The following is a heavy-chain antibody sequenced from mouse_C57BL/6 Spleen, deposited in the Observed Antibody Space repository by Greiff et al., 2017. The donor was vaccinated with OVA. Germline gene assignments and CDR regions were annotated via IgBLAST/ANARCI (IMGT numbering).Heavy chain of an antibody. Sequence: QVQLQQSGAELARPGASVKMSCKASGYTFTSYTMHWVKQRPGRGLEWIGYINPSSGYTKYNQKFKDKATLTADKSSSTAYMQLSSLTSEDSAVYYCARSYYDYDAWFAYWGQGTLVTVSA. CDR2: INPSSGYT. V-gene: IGHV1-4*01. J-gene: IGHJ3*01. CDR3: ARSYYDYDAWFAY. D-gene: IGHD2-4*01. CDR1: GYTFTSYT.